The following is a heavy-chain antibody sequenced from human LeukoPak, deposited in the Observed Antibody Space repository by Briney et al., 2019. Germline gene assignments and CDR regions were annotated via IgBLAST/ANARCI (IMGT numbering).Heavy chain of an antibody. Sequence: GGSLRLSCAASGFTFSSYGMHWVRQAPGKGLEWVAVISYDASNEYYADSVKGRFTISRDNSKNTLYLQMNSLRAEDTAVYYCAKARYDFWSGYYGYYYYGMDVWGQGTTVTVSS. D-gene: IGHD3-3*01. CDR3: AKARYDFWSGYYGYYYYGMDV. J-gene: IGHJ6*02. CDR1: GFTFSSYG. V-gene: IGHV3-30*18. CDR2: ISYDASNE.